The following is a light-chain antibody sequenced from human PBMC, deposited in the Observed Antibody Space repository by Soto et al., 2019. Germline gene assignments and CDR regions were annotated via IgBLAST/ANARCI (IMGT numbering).Light chain of an antibody. CDR2: DNN. CDR1: SSNIGNNY. Sequence: QSVLTQPPSVSAAPGQKVTISCSGSSSNIGNNYVSWYQQLPGTAPKLLIYDNNKRPSGIPDRFSGSKSGTSGTLDITGLQTGDEADYYCTSYTGTTTVFGGGTQLTVL. CDR3: TSYTGTTTV. V-gene: IGLV1-51*01. J-gene: IGLJ7*01.